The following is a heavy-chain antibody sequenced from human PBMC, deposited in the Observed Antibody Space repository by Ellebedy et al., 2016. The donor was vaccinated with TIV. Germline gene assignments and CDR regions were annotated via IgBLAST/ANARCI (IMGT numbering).Heavy chain of an antibody. CDR1: GFTFSSYW. V-gene: IGHV3-74*01. J-gene: IGHJ6*02. Sequence: GESLKISCTASGFTFSSYWMHWVRQAPGKGLVWVSRINSDGSSTSYADSVKGRFIISRDNSKNILYLQMNSLRAEDTAVYYSTKHRPSASMDVWGQGTTVTVSS. CDR3: TKHRPSASMDV. D-gene: IGHD2-2*01. CDR2: INSDGSST.